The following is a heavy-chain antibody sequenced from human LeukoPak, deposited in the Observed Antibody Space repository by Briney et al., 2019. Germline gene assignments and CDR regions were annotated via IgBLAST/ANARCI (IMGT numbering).Heavy chain of an antibody. V-gene: IGHV3-48*03. CDR3: ARSCSSTSCS. J-gene: IGHJ5*02. CDR2: ISSSGSTI. D-gene: IGHD2-2*01. CDR1: GFTFSSYE. Sequence: PGGSLRLSCAASGFTFSSYEMNWVRQAPGKGLEWVSYISSSGSTIYYADSVKGRFTISRDNAKNSLYLQMNSLRAEDTAVYYCARSCSSTSCSWGQGTLVTVSS.